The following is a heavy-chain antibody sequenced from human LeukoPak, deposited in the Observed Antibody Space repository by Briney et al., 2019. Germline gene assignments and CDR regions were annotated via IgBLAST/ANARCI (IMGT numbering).Heavy chain of an antibody. Sequence: PGGSLRLSCTVSGITFSSYSMNWVRQAPGKGLEWVASISSSGDYKYYADSLKGRFTISRDNAKKSLYLQMSRLGAEDTAVFYCALTIASGTGWFRDFDYWGQGTLVTVSS. CDR3: ALTIASGTGWFRDFDY. CDR1: GITFSSYS. V-gene: IGHV3-21*01. CDR2: ISSSGDYK. J-gene: IGHJ4*02. D-gene: IGHD6-19*01.